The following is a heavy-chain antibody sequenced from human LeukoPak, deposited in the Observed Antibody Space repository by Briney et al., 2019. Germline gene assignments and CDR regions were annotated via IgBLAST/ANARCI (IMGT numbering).Heavy chain of an antibody. J-gene: IGHJ6*03. V-gene: IGHV3-9*01. CDR3: ALSGGYYYYMDV. CDR2: ISWNSGSI. Sequence: SGGSLRLSCAAYGFSLSGYWMSWVRQAPGKGLEWVSGISWNSGSIGYADSVKGRFTISRDNAKNSLYLQMNSLRAEDTALYYCALSGGYYYYMDVWGKGTTVTVSS. D-gene: IGHD3-16*01. CDR1: GFSLSGYW.